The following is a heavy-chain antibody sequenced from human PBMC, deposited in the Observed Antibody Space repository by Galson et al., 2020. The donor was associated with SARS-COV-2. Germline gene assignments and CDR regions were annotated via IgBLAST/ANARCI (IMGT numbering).Heavy chain of an antibody. D-gene: IGHD3-10*01. Sequence: GGSLRLSCAASGFTFSSYAMHWVRQAPGKGLEWVAVISYDGSNKYYADSVKGRFTISRDNSKNTLYLQMNSLRAEDTAVYYCARDRGYYGSGSSLGYGMDVWGQGTTVTVSS. CDR3: ARDRGYYGSGSSLGYGMDV. J-gene: IGHJ6*02. CDR1: GFTFSSYA. V-gene: IGHV3-30-3*01. CDR2: ISYDGSNK.